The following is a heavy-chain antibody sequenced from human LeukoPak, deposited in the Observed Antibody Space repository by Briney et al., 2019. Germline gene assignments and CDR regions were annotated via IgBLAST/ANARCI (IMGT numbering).Heavy chain of an antibody. D-gene: IGHD3-10*01. CDR3: ARIYGSGEGSY. Sequence: ASVKVSCKASGYTFSNYGISWVRQAPGQGLEWMGWINPNSGGTNYAQKFQGRVTMTRDTSISTAYMELSRLRSDDTAVYYCARIYGSGEGSYWGQGTLVTVSS. CDR1: GYTFSNYG. V-gene: IGHV1-2*02. CDR2: INPNSGGT. J-gene: IGHJ4*02.